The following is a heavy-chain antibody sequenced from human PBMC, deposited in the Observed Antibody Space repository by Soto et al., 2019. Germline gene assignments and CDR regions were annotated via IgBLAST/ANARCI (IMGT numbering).Heavy chain of an antibody. V-gene: IGHV3-21*01. J-gene: IGHJ6*02. CDR3: ARFPYCSSTSCYRGLYYYYGMDV. D-gene: IGHD2-2*02. Sequence: PGGSLRLSCAASGFTFSSYSMNWVRQAPGKGLEWVSSISSSSYIYYADSVKGRFTISRDNAKNSLYLQMNSLRAEDTAVYYCARFPYCSSTSCYRGLYYYYGMDVWGQGTTVTVSS. CDR2: ISSSSYI. CDR1: GFTFSSYS.